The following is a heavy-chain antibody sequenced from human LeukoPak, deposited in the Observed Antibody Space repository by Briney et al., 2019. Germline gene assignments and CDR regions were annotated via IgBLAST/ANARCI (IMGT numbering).Heavy chain of an antibody. V-gene: IGHV3-7*05. CDR1: GYRFSNYW. Sequence: GESLRISCKGSGYRFSNYWIGWVRQAPGKGLEWVANIKQGGSEKYYVDSVKGRFTISRDNAKNSLYLQMNSLRVEDTAVYYCARDGLGVVGRSGYYYGPPHFDYWGQGTLVTVSS. CDR2: IKQGGSEK. CDR3: ARDGLGVVGRSGYYYGPPHFDY. J-gene: IGHJ4*02. D-gene: IGHD3-22*01.